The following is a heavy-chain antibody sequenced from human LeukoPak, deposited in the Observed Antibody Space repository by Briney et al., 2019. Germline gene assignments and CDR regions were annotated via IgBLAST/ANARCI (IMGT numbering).Heavy chain of an antibody. V-gene: IGHV1-46*01. D-gene: IGHD4-11*01. CDR1: GYIFTTYF. CDR2: INPRGGST. CDR3: ARVGTTGATADN. J-gene: IGHJ4*02. Sequence: GASVKVSCKASGYIFTTYFMHWLRQAPGPGPEWMGIINPRGGSTDYAQKFQDRITMTSDTSTSTVYMELKSLTSEDTAVYFCARVGTTGATADNWGQGTLVTVSS.